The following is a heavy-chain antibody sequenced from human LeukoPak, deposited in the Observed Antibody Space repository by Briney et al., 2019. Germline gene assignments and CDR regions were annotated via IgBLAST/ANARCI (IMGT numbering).Heavy chain of an antibody. CDR3: ARVASTGPFDY. Sequence: SQTLSLTCTVSGGSISSGGYYWSWIRQHPGKGLEWIGYIYYSGSTYYNSSLKSRVTISVDTSKNQFSLKLRSVTAADTALYYCARVASTGPFDYWGQGTLVTVSS. V-gene: IGHV4-31*03. CDR1: GGSISSGGYY. CDR2: IYYSGST. J-gene: IGHJ4*02. D-gene: IGHD2-8*02.